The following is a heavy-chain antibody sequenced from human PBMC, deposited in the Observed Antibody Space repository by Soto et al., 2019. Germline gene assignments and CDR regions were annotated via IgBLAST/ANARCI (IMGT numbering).Heavy chain of an antibody. CDR1: GGSISSYY. CDR2: IYYSGST. Sequence: PSETLSLTCTVSGGSISSYYWSWIRQPPGKGLEWIGYIYYSGSTNYNPSLKGRVTISVDTSKNQFSLKLSSVTAADTAVYYCARDPPAWYGGGGYFDYWGQGTLVTVSS. CDR3: ARDPPAWYGGGGYFDY. D-gene: IGHD3-10*01. J-gene: IGHJ4*02. V-gene: IGHV4-59*01.